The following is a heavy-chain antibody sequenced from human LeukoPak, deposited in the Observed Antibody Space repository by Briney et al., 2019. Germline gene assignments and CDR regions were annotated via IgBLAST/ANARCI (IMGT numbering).Heavy chain of an antibody. J-gene: IGHJ6*03. CDR3: ARGIRFLTRTGYYYMDV. CDR1: GCTFSSYS. D-gene: IGHD3-3*01. Sequence: GGSLRLSCAASGCTFSSYSMNWVRQAPGKGLEWVSSISSSSSYIYYADSVKGRFTISRDNAKNSLYLQMNSLRAEDTAVYYCARGIRFLTRTGYYYMDVWGKGTTVTVSS. V-gene: IGHV3-21*01. CDR2: ISSSSSYI.